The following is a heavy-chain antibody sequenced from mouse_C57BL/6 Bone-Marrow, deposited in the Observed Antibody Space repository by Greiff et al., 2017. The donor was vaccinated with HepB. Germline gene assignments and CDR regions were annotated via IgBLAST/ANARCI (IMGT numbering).Heavy chain of an antibody. CDR2: ISSGGSYT. J-gene: IGHJ2*01. D-gene: IGHD2-13*01. V-gene: IGHV5-6*01. CDR1: GFTFSSYG. Sequence: EVQRVESGGDLVKPGGSLKLSCAASGFTFSSYGMSWVRQTPDKRLEWVATISSGGSYTYYPDSVKGRFTISRDNAKNTLYLQMSSLRSEDTAMYYCARRVISYYFDYWGQGTTLTVSS. CDR3: ARRVISYYFDY.